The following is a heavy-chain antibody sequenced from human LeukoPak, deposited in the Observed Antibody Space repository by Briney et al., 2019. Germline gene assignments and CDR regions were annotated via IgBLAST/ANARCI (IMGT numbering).Heavy chain of an antibody. J-gene: IGHJ3*02. CDR1: GGSFSGYY. CDR2: INHSGST. CDR3: ARGGRRWELRLGAFDI. D-gene: IGHD1-26*01. Sequence: SETLSLTCAVYGGSFSGYYWSWIRQPPGKGLEWIGEINHSGSTNYNPALKSRVTISVETSKNQFSLMLISVTGADTAVYYYARGGRRWELRLGAFDIWGQGTMVTVSS. V-gene: IGHV4-34*01.